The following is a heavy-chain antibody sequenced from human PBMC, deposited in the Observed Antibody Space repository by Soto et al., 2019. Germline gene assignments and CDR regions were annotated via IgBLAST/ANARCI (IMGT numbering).Heavy chain of an antibody. Sequence: PSETLSLTCTVSGASIITNHHNFACVRQPPGKGLEWMGNIHYRGDTYFNPSLGSRLSMSVDTSKNQFSLKLTSVTAADTAVYYCARLPTGYPNWFDPWGQGTLVTVSS. J-gene: IGHJ5*02. V-gene: IGHV4-39*01. CDR3: ARLPTGYPNWFDP. CDR2: IHYRGDT. D-gene: IGHD3-9*01. CDR1: GASIITNHHN.